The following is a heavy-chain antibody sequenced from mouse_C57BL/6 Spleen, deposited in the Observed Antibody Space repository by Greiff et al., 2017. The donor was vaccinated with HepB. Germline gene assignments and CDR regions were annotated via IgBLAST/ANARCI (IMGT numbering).Heavy chain of an antibody. CDR3: AREGEDPYYFDY. V-gene: IGHV1-26*01. CDR2: INPNNGGT. Sequence: VQLQQSGPELVKPGASVKISCKASGYTFTDYYMNWVKQSHGKSLEWIGDINPNNGGTSYNQKFKGKATLTVDKSSSTAYMELRSLTSEDSAVYYCAREGEDPYYFDYWGQGTTLTVSS. J-gene: IGHJ2*01. CDR1: GYTFTDYY.